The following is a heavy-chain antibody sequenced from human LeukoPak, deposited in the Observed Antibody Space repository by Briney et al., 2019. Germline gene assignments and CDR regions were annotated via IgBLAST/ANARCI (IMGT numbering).Heavy chain of an antibody. D-gene: IGHD6-6*01. V-gene: IGHV3-15*01. CDR1: GIFSTNAW. CDR2: IKSKTDGGTT. Sequence: GGSLRLSCAASGIFSTNAWMTWVRQAPGKGLEWVGRIKSKTDGGTTDYAAPVKGRFTISRDNSKNTLYLQMGSLRAEDMAVYYCARADRTPSSSSYAFDIWGQGTMVTVSS. CDR3: ARADRTPSSSSYAFDI. J-gene: IGHJ3*02.